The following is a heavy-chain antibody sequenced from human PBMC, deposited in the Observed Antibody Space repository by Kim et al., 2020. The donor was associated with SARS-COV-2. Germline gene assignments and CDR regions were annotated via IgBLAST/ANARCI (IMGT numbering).Heavy chain of an antibody. Sequence: SETLSLTCTVSGGSISSGGYYWSWIRQHPGKGLEWIGYIYYSGSTYYNPSLKSRVTISVDTSKNQFSLKLSSVTAADTAVYYCARGLTYYDILTGYLGNWFDPWGQGTLVTVSS. V-gene: IGHV4-31*03. CDR2: IYYSGST. D-gene: IGHD3-9*01. CDR3: ARGLTYYDILTGYLGNWFDP. CDR1: GGSISSGGYY. J-gene: IGHJ5*02.